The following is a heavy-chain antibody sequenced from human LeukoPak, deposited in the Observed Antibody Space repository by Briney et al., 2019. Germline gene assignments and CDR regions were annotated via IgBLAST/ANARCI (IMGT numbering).Heavy chain of an antibody. D-gene: IGHD3-16*01. CDR3: AKVQGMSYDYVWGSFDY. Sequence: PGGSLRLSCAASGFTFSSYAMHWVRQAPGKGLEWVAVISYDGSNKYYADSVKGRFTISRDNSKNTLYLQMNSLRAEDTAVYYCAKVQGMSYDYVWGSFDYWGQGTLVTVSS. V-gene: IGHV3-30*04. CDR2: ISYDGSNK. J-gene: IGHJ4*02. CDR1: GFTFSSYA.